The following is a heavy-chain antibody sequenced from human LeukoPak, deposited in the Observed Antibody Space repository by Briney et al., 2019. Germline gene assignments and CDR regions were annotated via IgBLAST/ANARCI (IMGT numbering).Heavy chain of an antibody. D-gene: IGHD3-22*01. CDR3: ARLNRDSSRGML. Sequence: PSETLSLTCTVSGGSISSGSYYWSWIRQPPGKGLEWIGYIYYSGSTNYNPSLKSRVTISVDTSKNQFSLKLSSVTAADTAVYYCARLNRDSSRGMLWGQGTLVTVSS. CDR1: GGSISSGSYY. CDR2: IYYSGST. J-gene: IGHJ4*02. V-gene: IGHV4-61*01.